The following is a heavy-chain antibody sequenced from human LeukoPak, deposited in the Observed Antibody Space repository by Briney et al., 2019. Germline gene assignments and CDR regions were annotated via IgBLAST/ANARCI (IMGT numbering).Heavy chain of an antibody. CDR1: GFIFRSYE. CDR3: ARTGGSYPYYFEY. J-gene: IGHJ4*02. V-gene: IGHV3-48*03. D-gene: IGHD1-26*01. Sequence: GGSLRLSCAASGFIFRSYEMNWVRQAPGKGLEWVSYISSSGSTIYYADSVKGRFTLSRGNAKNSLYLQMNSLRAEDTAVYYCARTGGSYPYYFEYWGQGTLVTVSS. CDR2: ISSSGSTI.